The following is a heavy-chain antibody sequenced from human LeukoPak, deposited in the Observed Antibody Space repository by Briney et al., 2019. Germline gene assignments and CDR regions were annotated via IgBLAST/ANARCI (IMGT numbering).Heavy chain of an antibody. Sequence: SETLSLTCAVSGYSISSGYYWGWIRQPPGKGLEWIGSIYHSGSTYYNPSLKSRVTISVDTSKNQFSLKLNSVTAADTSLYYCARHVVPAAQSSYTDVWGKGTTVTVSS. J-gene: IGHJ6*03. CDR3: ARHVVPAAQSSYTDV. D-gene: IGHD2-2*01. CDR1: GYSISSGYY. V-gene: IGHV4-38-2*01. CDR2: IYHSGST.